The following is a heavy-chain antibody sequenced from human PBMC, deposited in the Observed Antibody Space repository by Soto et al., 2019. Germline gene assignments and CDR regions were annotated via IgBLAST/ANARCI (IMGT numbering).Heavy chain of an antibody. Sequence: GGSLRLSCAASGFTFSSYGMHWVRQAPGKGLEWVAVISYDGSNKYYADSVKGRFTISRDNSKNTLYLQMNSLRAEDTAVYYCAKGYSYASGYFDYWGQGTLVTVSS. CDR1: GFTFSSYG. D-gene: IGHD5-18*01. CDR3: AKGYSYASGYFDY. J-gene: IGHJ4*03. V-gene: IGHV3-30*18. CDR2: ISYDGSNK.